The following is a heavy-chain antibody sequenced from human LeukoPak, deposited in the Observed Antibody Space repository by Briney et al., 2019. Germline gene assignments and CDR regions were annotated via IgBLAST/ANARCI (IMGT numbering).Heavy chain of an antibody. CDR2: ISSSSSYI. CDR1: GFTFSSYS. D-gene: IGHD6-25*01. Sequence: GGSLRLSCAASGFTFSSYSMNWVRQAPGKGLEWVSSISSSSSYIYYADSVKGRFTISRDNAKNSLYLQMNSLRAEDTAVYYCARGSIAPDYYYYGMDVWGQGTTVTVSS. J-gene: IGHJ6*02. CDR3: ARGSIAPDYYYYGMDV. V-gene: IGHV3-21*01.